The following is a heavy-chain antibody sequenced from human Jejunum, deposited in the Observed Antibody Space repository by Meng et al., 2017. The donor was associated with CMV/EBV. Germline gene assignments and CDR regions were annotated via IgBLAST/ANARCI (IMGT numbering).Heavy chain of an antibody. J-gene: IGHJ4*02. CDR2: IKPDGGEK. CDR1: GFRFLHYW. CDR3: MRSLDY. Sequence: SCSASGFRFLHYWVGWVRPTPGKGLEWVANIKPDGGEKYYVASVEGRFTISRDNAKNSLYLQMNSLRAEDTAVYYCMRSLDYWGQGTLVTVSS. V-gene: IGHV3-7*01.